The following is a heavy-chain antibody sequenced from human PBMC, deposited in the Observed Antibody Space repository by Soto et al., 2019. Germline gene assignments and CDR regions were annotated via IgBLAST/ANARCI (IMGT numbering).Heavy chain of an antibody. Sequence: EVQLVESGGGLVKPGGSLRLSCAASGFTFSSYSMNWVRQAPGKGLEWVSSISSSSSYIYYADSVKGRFTISRDNAKNSLYLQMNSLRAEDTAVYYCARDSGYIDSGSYLNGYYYYYGMDVWGQGTTVTVSS. CDR2: ISSSSSYI. V-gene: IGHV3-21*01. J-gene: IGHJ6*02. CDR3: ARDSGYIDSGSYLNGYYYYYGMDV. CDR1: GFTFSSYS. D-gene: IGHD1-26*01.